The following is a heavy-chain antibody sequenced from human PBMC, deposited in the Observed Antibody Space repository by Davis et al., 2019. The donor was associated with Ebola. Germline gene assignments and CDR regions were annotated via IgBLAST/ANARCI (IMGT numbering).Heavy chain of an antibody. CDR2: IKSKTDGGTT. D-gene: IGHD6-19*01. J-gene: IGHJ4*02. CDR1: GFTLSNAW. CDR3: TAYSSGWYPFDY. V-gene: IGHV3-15*01. Sequence: GGSLRLSCAASGFTLSNAWMSWVRQAPGKGLEWVGRIKSKTDGGTTDYAAPVKGRFTISRDDSKNTLYLQMNSLKTEDTAVYYCTAYSSGWYPFDYWGQGTLVTVSS.